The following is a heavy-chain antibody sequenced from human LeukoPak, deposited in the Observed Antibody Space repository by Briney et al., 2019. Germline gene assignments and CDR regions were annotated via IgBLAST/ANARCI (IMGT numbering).Heavy chain of an antibody. J-gene: IGHJ4*02. CDR3: ARYPFYYYGSGSYYLPEHYFDY. CDR2: ISAYNGNA. Sequence: ASVKVSCKTSGYTFTSYGISWVRQAPGKGLEWMERISAYNGNAKYAQKFKGRVTVTKEPSTSSAYMELRSLRSYDPAVYYCARYPFYYYGSGSYYLPEHYFDYWCQGTLVTVSS. V-gene: IGHV1-18*01. D-gene: IGHD3-10*01. CDR1: GYTFTSYG.